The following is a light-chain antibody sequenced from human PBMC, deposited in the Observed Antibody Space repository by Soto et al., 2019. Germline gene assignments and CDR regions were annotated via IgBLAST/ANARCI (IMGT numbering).Light chain of an antibody. CDR2: DGT. J-gene: IGLJ1*01. CDR1: DVGSYSV. Sequence: QSALTQPASVSGSPGQSITISCSDVGSYSVVSWYQQHPGKVPKLMIYDGTQRPSAVSDRFPGSKSANTASLTISGLQAEDEADYYCSLDAGPNTYVFGTGTKLTVL. V-gene: IGLV2-23*01. CDR3: SLDAGPNTYV.